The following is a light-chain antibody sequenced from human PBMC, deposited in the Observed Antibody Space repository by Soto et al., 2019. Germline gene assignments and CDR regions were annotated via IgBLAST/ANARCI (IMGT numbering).Light chain of an antibody. J-gene: IGKJ5*01. V-gene: IGKV1-39*01. CDR1: QSIGIY. CDR2: AAS. Sequence: DVQMAQSPSSLSASVGDRVTITCRASQSIGIYLNWYQQKPGNVPRLLIFAASTLQGGVASRFSGSGSGTDFTLTISSLQPEDFATYYCQQTYSAVTFGQGTRLE. CDR3: QQTYSAVT.